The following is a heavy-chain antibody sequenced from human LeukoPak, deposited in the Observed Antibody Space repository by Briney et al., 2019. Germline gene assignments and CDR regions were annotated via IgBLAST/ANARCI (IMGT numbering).Heavy chain of an antibody. CDR2: IRSKAYGGTT. CDR3: TRDNTVLLWFGELSNPFDY. J-gene: IGHJ4*02. D-gene: IGHD3-10*01. V-gene: IGHV3-49*03. Sequence: GGSLRLSCTASGFTFGDYAMSWFRQAPGKGLEWVGFIRSKAYGGTTEYAASVKGRFTISRDDSKSIAYPQMNSLKTEDTAVYYCTRDNTVLLWFGELSNPFDYWGQGTLVTVSS. CDR1: GFTFGDYA.